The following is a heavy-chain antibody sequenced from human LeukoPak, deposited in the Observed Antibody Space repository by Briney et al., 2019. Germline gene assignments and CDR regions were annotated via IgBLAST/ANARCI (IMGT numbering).Heavy chain of an antibody. Sequence: GGSLRLSCSASGFTFNNYAMYWVRQAPGKGLEYVSAISDSGGSTYYADSVKGRFTISGDNSKNTLYLQMSSLRAEDTAVYFCVRGYSFGPYAMDVWGQGTTVTVSS. D-gene: IGHD2-15*01. J-gene: IGHJ6*02. CDR3: VRGYSFGPYAMDV. CDR2: ISDSGGST. CDR1: GFTFNNYA. V-gene: IGHV3-64D*09.